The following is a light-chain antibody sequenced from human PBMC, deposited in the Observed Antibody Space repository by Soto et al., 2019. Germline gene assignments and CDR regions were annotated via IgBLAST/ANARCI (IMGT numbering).Light chain of an antibody. J-gene: IGKJ5*01. CDR2: ATS. CDR3: QQRSDAVT. CDR1: QTVNSDY. Sequence: EIVLTQSPGTLSLSPWETATLSCRASQTVNSDYLAWFQQRPGQAPRLLIFATSRRATDIPARFSGSGSGTDFTLTISSLEPEDFAVYYCQQRSDAVTFGQGTRLEIK. V-gene: IGKV3D-20*02.